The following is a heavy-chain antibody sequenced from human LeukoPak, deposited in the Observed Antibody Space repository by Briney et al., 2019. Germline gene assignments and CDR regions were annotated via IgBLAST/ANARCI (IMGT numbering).Heavy chain of an antibody. V-gene: IGHV4-34*01. CDR2: INHSGST. CDR3: ARQYVYMDV. J-gene: IGHJ6*03. Sequence: SETLSLTCAVYGGSFSGYYWSWIRQPPGKGLEWIGEINHSGSTNYNPSLKSRVTISVDTSKNQFSLKLSSVTAADTAVYYCARQYVYMDVWGKGTTVTISS. D-gene: IGHD3-16*01. CDR1: GGSFSGYY.